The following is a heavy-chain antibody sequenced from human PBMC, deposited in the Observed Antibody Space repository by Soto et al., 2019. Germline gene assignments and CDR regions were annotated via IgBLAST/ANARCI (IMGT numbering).Heavy chain of an antibody. V-gene: IGHV4-4*02. Sequence: QVQLQESGPGLVRSSGTLSLTCAVSGDSIIGTGWWSWVRQSPGKGLDWIGAVDHSGATNYNPSLKSRVTISVDTSRNQFSLNLGSVTAADTAVYYCVRNGYYSLDVWGQGTTVTVSS. CDR2: VDHSGAT. CDR1: GDSIIGTGW. CDR3: VRNGYYSLDV. D-gene: IGHD3-22*01. J-gene: IGHJ6*02.